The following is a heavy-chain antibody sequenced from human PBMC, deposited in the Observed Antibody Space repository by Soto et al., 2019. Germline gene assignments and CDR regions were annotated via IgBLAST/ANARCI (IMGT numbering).Heavy chain of an antibody. CDR2: IIPIVGTA. Sequence: QVQLVQSGAEVKKPGSSVKVSCKASGGTFSSYAISWVRQAPGQGLEWMGGIIPIVGTANYAQKFQGRVTITADESTSTAYMELSSLRSEDTAVYYCARSAGSEGYDYGDYGGLGGYFDYWGQGTLVTVSS. CDR1: GGTFSSYA. J-gene: IGHJ4*02. D-gene: IGHD4-17*01. CDR3: ARSAGSEGYDYGDYGGLGGYFDY. V-gene: IGHV1-69*01.